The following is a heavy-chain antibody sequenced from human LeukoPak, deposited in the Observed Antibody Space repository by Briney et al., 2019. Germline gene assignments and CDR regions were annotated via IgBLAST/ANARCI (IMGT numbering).Heavy chain of an antibody. J-gene: IGHJ4*02. CDR2: IGGSDSNT. D-gene: IGHD3-10*01. CDR3: ALDFRITVVRGVIAGGY. Sequence: GSLRLSCAASGFTFSSCAMSWVRQAPGKGLEWVALIGGSDSNTFYADSVRGRFIISRDNARNTLYLQMNSLRVEDTAVYYCALDFRITVVRGVIAGGYWGQGTLVPVSS. V-gene: IGHV3-23*01. CDR1: GFTFSSCA.